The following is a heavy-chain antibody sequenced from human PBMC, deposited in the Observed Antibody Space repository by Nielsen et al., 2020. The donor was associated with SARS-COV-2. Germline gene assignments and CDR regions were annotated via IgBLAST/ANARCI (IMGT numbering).Heavy chain of an antibody. Sequence: RQAPGKGLEWIGYIYYSGSTYYNPSLKSRVTISVDTSKNQFSLKLSSVTAADTAVYYCARVRELGPWYYFDYWGQGTLVTVSS. J-gene: IGHJ4*02. D-gene: IGHD7-27*01. CDR3: ARVRELGPWYYFDY. V-gene: IGHV4-31*02. CDR2: IYYSGST.